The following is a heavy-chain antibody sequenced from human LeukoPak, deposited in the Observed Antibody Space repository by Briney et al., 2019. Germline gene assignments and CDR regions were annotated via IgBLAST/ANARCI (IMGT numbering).Heavy chain of an antibody. CDR1: GGSISSGGYY. D-gene: IGHD6-13*01. Sequence: PSQTLSLTCTVSGGSISSGGYYWSWIRQHPGKGLEWIGYIYYSGSTYYNPSLKSRVTISVDTSKNQFSLKLSSVTAADTAVYYCARVGSSWWVFDYWGQGTLVTVSS. CDR3: ARVGSSWWVFDY. J-gene: IGHJ4*02. CDR2: IYYSGST. V-gene: IGHV4-31*03.